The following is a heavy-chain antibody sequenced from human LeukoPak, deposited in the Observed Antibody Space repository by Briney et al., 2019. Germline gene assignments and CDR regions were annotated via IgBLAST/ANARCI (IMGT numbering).Heavy chain of an antibody. D-gene: IGHD6-19*01. J-gene: IGHJ5*02. Sequence: GESLKISCKGSGYSFTSYWIGWVRQMPGKGLEWTGIIYPGDSDTRYSPSFQGQVTISADKSISTAYLQWSSLKASDTAMYYCARHNLFGAVAVPAWFDPWGQGTLVTVSS. V-gene: IGHV5-51*01. CDR2: IYPGDSDT. CDR1: GYSFTSYW. CDR3: ARHNLFGAVAVPAWFDP.